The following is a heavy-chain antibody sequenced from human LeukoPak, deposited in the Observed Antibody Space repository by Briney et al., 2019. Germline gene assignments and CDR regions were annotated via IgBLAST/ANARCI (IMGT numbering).Heavy chain of an antibody. CDR2: IRSKNYRGTA. Sequence: RSPILPCTDIRLDFRGLAMEWGPQAPGKGLERVAFIRSKNYRGTAEYAASVRGRFTISRDDSKSIAYLQMNSLETEDTAVYYCARGPIELWLYYGMDVWGQGTTVTVSS. J-gene: IGHJ6*02. CDR1: RLDFRGLA. CDR3: ARGPIELWLYYGMDV. D-gene: IGHD5-18*01. V-gene: IGHV3-49*04.